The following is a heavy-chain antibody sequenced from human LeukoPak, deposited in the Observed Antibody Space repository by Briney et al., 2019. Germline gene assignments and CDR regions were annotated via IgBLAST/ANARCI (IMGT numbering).Heavy chain of an antibody. CDR2: ISGSGDKT. V-gene: IGHV3-23*01. CDR3: ARRGGSTGWGAFDI. Sequence: PGGSLRLSCAASGFTLSSYTMNWVRQAPEKGLEWVSSISGSGDKTFYADSVKGRFTISSDNSKNTPYLQMDSLSREDTAIYYCARRGGSTGWGAFDIWGQGTMVTVSS. CDR1: GFTLSSYT. D-gene: IGHD6-19*01. J-gene: IGHJ3*02.